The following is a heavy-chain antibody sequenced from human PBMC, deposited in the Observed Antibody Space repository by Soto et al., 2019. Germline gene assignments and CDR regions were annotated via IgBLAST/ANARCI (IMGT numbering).Heavy chain of an antibody. V-gene: IGHV1-18*01. J-gene: IGHJ4*02. CDR2: VNIYNDKT. Sequence: QVQLVQSGPEVKKPGASVKISCQASGYTFISYGINWVRQAPGHGLEWMGWVNIYNDKTNYAQKFQGRVTMTTDTSTSTAYLELKSLRSDDTAVYYCARERGGYSYGDCWDQGTLVTVSS. CDR3: ARERGGYSYGDC. CDR1: GYTFISYG. D-gene: IGHD5-18*01.